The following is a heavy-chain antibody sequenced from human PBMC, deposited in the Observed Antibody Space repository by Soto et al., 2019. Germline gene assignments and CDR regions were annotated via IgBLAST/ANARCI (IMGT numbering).Heavy chain of an antibody. V-gene: IGHV3-66*01. CDR3: ATAPSALIDY. D-gene: IGHD6-19*01. Sequence: GGSLRLSCAVSGFNVGNNYMSWVRQTPGKGLEWVSVIYSGGSTYHADSVKGRFAISRDSSKNTLYLQMNSLRAEDTAVYYCATAPSALIDYWGQGALVTVSS. CDR1: GFNVGNNY. J-gene: IGHJ4*02. CDR2: IYSGGST.